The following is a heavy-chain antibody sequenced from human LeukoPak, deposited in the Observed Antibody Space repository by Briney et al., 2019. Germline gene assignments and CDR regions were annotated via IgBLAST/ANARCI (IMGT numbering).Heavy chain of an antibody. CDR2: ISGSGGST. CDR1: GFTFSSNA. CDR3: AARGGSYRLVLLDY. V-gene: IGHV3-23*01. D-gene: IGHD1-26*01. J-gene: IGHJ4*02. Sequence: GGSLRLSCAASGFTFSSNAMSWVRQAPGKGLEWVSAISGSGGSTYYAGSVKGRFTISRDNSKNTLYLQMNSLRAEDTAVYYCAARGGSYRLVLLDYWGQGTLVTVSS.